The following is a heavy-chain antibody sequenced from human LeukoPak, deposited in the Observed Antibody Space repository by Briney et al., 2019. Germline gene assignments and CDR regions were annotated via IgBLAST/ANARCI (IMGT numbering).Heavy chain of an antibody. CDR2: INTNTGNP. D-gene: IGHD3-10*01. V-gene: IGHV7-4-1*02. CDR1: GYTFTSYA. CDR3: ARVSDRMVRGVIHFDY. Sequence: ASVKVSCKASGYTFTSYAMNWVRQAPGQGLEWMGWINTNTGNPTYAQGFTGRFVFSLDTSVSTAYLQISSLKAEDTAVYYCARVSDRMVRGVIHFDYWGQGTLVTVSS. J-gene: IGHJ4*02.